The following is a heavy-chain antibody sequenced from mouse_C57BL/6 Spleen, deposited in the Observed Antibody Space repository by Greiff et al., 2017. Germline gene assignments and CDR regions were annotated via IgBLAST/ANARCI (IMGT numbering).Heavy chain of an antibody. Sequence: EVMLVESGGGLVQSGRSLRLSCATSGFTFSDFYMEWVRQAPGKGLEWIAASRNKANDYTTEYSASVKGRFIVSRDTSPSILYLQMNALRAEDTAIYYCARDARDDYDGSFAYWGQGTLVTVSA. J-gene: IGHJ3*01. CDR1: GFTFSDFY. V-gene: IGHV7-1*01. CDR2: SRNKANDYTT. D-gene: IGHD2-4*01. CDR3: ARDARDDYDGSFAY.